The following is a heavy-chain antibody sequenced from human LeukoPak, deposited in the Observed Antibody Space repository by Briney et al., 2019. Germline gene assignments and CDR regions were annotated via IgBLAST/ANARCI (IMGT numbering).Heavy chain of an antibody. CDR1: GGSISSYY. J-gene: IGHJ4*02. V-gene: IGHV4-59*01. CDR3: ARSLPAAMVDLFDY. CDR2: IYYSGST. Sequence: SETLSLTCTVSGGSISSYYWSWIRQPPGEGLEWIGYIYYSGSTNYNPSLKSRVTISVDTSKNQFSLKLSSVTAADTAVYYCARSLPAAMVDLFDYWGQGTLVTVSS. D-gene: IGHD2-2*01.